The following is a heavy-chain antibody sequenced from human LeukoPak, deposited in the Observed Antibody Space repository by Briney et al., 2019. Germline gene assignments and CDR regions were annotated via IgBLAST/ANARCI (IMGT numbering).Heavy chain of an antibody. CDR2: ISSDGNDK. D-gene: IGHD5-12*01. Sequence: PGGSLKLYGAASGGTFSSYGMHCVRQAPGKGLEWVALISSDGNDKVYGDSVKGRFTISRDDSKSTLYLQMNSLRAEDTAVYYCTTKVIRGNSGDDYDDWGQGTLVTVSS. J-gene: IGHJ4*02. CDR1: GGTFSSYG. V-gene: IGHV3-30*03. CDR3: TTKVIRGNSGDDYDD.